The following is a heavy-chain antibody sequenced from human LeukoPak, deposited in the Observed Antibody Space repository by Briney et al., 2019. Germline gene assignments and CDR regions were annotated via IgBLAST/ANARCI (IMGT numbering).Heavy chain of an antibody. D-gene: IGHD6-6*01. J-gene: IGHJ4*02. CDR3: ARDHRVTGRPDIAY. CDR1: GFTFRNHW. Sequence: AGGSLSLPCAASGFTFRNHWMHWVRQTPGKGLVWVSRISSDGSSTTYADSVKGRFTISRDNAKNTLYLQMNNLRAEDTAMYYSARDHRVTGRPDIAYWCQGTLVIVSS. V-gene: IGHV3-74*03. CDR2: ISSDGSST.